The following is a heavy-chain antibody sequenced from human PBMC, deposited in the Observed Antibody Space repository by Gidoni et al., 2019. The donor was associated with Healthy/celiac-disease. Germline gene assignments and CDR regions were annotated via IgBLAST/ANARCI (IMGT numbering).Heavy chain of an antibody. CDR2: IYSGDNT. Sequence: EVQLVETGGGLIQPGGSLRLSCAASGFTVSSNYMSWVRQAPGKGLAWVSVIYSGDNTYYADSVKGRFTISRDNSKNTMYLQMNSLRAEDTAVYYCARAISSPADFDLWGRGTLVTVSS. J-gene: IGHJ2*01. CDR3: ARAISSPADFDL. V-gene: IGHV3-53*02. CDR1: GFTVSSNY.